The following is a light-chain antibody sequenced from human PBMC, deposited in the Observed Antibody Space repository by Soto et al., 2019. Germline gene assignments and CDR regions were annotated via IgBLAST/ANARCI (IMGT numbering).Light chain of an antibody. CDR3: AAWDASPSACV. CDR2: YNN. J-gene: IGLJ1*01. CDR1: DSNIESTS. V-gene: IGLV1-47*02. Sequence: QSVLTQPPSASGTAGQVVTISCSGGDSNIESTSVNWVQHPPQMAPKPLTSYNNQRPSGVPDRFSGSRSGTSASLATVGLRSEDDAVYYRAAWDASPSACVFGTGTKATVL.